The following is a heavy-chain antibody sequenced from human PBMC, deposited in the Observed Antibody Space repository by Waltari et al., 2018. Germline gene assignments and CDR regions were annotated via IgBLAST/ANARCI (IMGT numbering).Heavy chain of an antibody. Sequence: QLQLQESGPGLVKPSETLSLTCTVSGGSISSSSYYWGWFRQPPGKGLEWIGRIYYSGRTYYSPSRKGRVTISVDTSQNQFSLKLSSVTAAYTAVYYCASSDSVAGTRGAFDIWGQGTMVTVSS. V-gene: IGHV4-39*07. J-gene: IGHJ3*02. CDR2: IYYSGRT. CDR1: GGSISSSSYY. CDR3: ASSDSVAGTRGAFDI. D-gene: IGHD6-19*01.